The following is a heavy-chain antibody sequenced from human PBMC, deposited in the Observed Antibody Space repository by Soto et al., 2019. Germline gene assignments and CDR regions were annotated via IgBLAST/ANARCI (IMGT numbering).Heavy chain of an antibody. CDR3: AKEDYSSGYSSPFDY. J-gene: IGHJ4*02. D-gene: IGHD3-22*01. Sequence: RLSCAASGFTFSSHAMSWVRQAPGKGLEWVSAISGSGGSTYYADSVKGRFTISRDNSKNTLYLQMNSLRAEDTAVYYCAKEDYSSGYSSPFDYWGQGTLVTVSS. CDR1: GFTFSSHA. CDR2: ISGSGGST. V-gene: IGHV3-23*01.